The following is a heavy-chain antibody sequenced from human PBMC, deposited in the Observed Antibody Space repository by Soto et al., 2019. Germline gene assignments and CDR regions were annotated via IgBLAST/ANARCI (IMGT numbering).Heavy chain of an antibody. V-gene: IGHV2-5*02. CDR3: AHTTYYYGSGSLDY. CDR1: GFSLSTSGVG. CDR2: IYWDDDK. D-gene: IGHD3-10*01. Sequence: QITLKESGPTLVKPTQTLTLTCTFSGFSLSTSGVGVGWIRQPPGKALEWLALIYWDDDKRYSPSLKSRLTITKHTSKNQVVLTMPNMDPVDTATYYCAHTTYYYGSGSLDYWGQGTLVTVSS. J-gene: IGHJ4*02.